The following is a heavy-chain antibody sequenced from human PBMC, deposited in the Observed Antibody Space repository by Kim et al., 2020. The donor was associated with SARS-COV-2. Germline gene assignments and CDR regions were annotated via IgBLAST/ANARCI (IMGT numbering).Heavy chain of an antibody. D-gene: IGHD3-16*01. Sequence: SETLSLTCAVYGGSFSGYYWSWIRQPPGKGLEWIGEINHSGSTNYNPSLKSRVTISVDTSKNQFSLKLSSVTAADTAVYYCARGRIRLGDWGQGTLVTVSS. V-gene: IGHV4-34*01. CDR1: GGSFSGYY. CDR2: INHSGST. J-gene: IGHJ4*02. CDR3: ARGRIRLGD.